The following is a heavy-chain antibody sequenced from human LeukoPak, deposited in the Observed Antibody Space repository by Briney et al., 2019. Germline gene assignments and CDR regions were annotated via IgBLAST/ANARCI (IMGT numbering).Heavy chain of an antibody. CDR3: ARDSPLYSSSYPRFGLNWFDP. CDR1: GDSVSSNSAA. D-gene: IGHD6-6*01. J-gene: IGHJ5*02. CDR2: TYYRSKWYN. V-gene: IGHV6-1*01. Sequence: SQTLSLTCAISGDSVSSNSAAWNWIRQSPSRGLEWLGRTYYRSKWYNDYAVSVKSRITINPDTSKNQFSLQLNSVTPEDTAVYYCARDSPLYSSSYPRFGLNWFDPWGQGTLVTVSS.